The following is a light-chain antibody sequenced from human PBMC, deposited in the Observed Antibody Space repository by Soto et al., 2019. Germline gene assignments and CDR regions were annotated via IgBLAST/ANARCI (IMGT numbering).Light chain of an antibody. J-gene: IGKJ1*01. V-gene: IGKV3-20*01. Sequence: DIVLTQSPGTLSLSPGERATLSCRASQSVTSNYLAWYQLEPGRAPRLLISAASSRATGIPDRFGGSGSGTDFTLTISRLEPEDLAVYYCQQYDSSPRTFGQGTKVDIK. CDR3: QQYDSSPRT. CDR2: AAS. CDR1: QSVTSNY.